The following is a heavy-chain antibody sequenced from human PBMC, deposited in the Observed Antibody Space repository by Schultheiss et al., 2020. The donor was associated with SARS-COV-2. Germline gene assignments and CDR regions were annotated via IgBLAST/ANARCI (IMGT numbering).Heavy chain of an antibody. Sequence: ASVKVSCKASGYTFTSYGISWVRQAPGQGLEWMGWISAYNGNTNYAQKLQGRVTMTTDTSTSTAYMELRSLRSDDTAVYYCARCSSDPRIISTPPNYYYGMDVWGQGTTVTVSS. D-gene: IGHD2-21*01. CDR2: ISAYNGNT. CDR3: ARCSSDPRIISTPPNYYYGMDV. J-gene: IGHJ6*02. CDR1: GYTFTSYG. V-gene: IGHV1-18*01.